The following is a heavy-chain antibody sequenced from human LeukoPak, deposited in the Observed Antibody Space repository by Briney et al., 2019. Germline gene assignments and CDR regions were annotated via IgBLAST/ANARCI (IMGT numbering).Heavy chain of an antibody. J-gene: IGHJ4*02. CDR3: ARKGAYYDSSGHIDY. D-gene: IGHD3-22*01. CDR1: GYSFTSYW. Sequence: GESLKISCKGSGYSFTSYWIGCVRQMPGKGLEWMGIIYPGDSDTRYSPSFQGQVTISADKSISTAYLQWSSLKASDTAMYYCARKGAYYDSSGHIDYWGQGTLVTVSS. V-gene: IGHV5-51*01. CDR2: IYPGDSDT.